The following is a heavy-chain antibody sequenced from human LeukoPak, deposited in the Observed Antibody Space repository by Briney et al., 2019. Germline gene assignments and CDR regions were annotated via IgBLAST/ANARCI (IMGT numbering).Heavy chain of an antibody. CDR1: GFTFNSFS. Sequence: PGGSLRLSCAASGFTFNSFSMNWVRQSPGKGLEWVSYISSSSSTIYYADSVKGRFTISRDNAKNSLYLQLNSLRAEDTAVYYCARGQYAIWGQGTLVTVSS. CDR3: ARGQYAI. V-gene: IGHV3-48*04. CDR2: ISSSSSTI. J-gene: IGHJ4*02.